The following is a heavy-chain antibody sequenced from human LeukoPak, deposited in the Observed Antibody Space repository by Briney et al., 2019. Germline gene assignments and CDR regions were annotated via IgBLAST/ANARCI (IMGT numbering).Heavy chain of an antibody. V-gene: IGHV3-33*01. D-gene: IGHD3-22*01. CDR3: ASSYDSSGYYPRGAFDI. CDR1: GFTFSSYG. CDR2: IWYDGSNK. Sequence: GGSLRLSCAAPGFTFSSYGMHWVRQAPGKGLEWVAVIWYDGSNKYYADSVKGRFTISRDNSKNTLYLQMNSLRAEDTAVYYCASSYDSSGYYPRGAFDIWGQGTMVTVSS. J-gene: IGHJ3*02.